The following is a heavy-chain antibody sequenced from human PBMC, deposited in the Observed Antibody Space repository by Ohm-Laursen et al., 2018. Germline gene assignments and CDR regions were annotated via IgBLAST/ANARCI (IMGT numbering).Heavy chain of an antibody. CDR1: GGSISSYY. D-gene: IGHD1-26*01. Sequence: SETLSLTCSVSGGSISSYYWSWIRQSPGKGLEWIGYIYYSGTTKYNPSLKSRVAISIDTSKNQFSLKVSSVTAADTALYYCARHAGGFDYYGMDVWGQGTTVTVSS. CDR2: IYYSGTT. V-gene: IGHV4-59*08. J-gene: IGHJ6*02. CDR3: ARHAGGFDYYGMDV.